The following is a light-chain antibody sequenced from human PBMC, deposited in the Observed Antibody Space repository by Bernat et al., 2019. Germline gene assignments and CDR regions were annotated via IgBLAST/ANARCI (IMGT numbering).Light chain of an antibody. CDR3: QQYGSSTIT. CDR2: GAS. Sequence: EIVLTQSPGTLSLSPGERATLSCRASPSVSSSYLAWYQQKPGQAPRPLIYGASSRATGIPDRFSGSGSGTDFTLTISRLEPEDFAVYYCQQYGSSTITFGQGTRLEIK. V-gene: IGKV3-20*01. J-gene: IGKJ5*01. CDR1: PSVSSSY.